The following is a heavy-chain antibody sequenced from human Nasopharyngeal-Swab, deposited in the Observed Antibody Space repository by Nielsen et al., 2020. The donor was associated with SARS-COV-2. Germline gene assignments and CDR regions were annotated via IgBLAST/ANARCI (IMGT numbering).Heavy chain of an antibody. D-gene: IGHD4-17*01. CDR1: GFTFCSYG. J-gene: IGHJ5*02. Sequence: GESLKISCAASGFTFCSYGMHWVRQAPGKGLEWVAVISYDGSNKYYADSVKGRFTISRDNSKNTLYLQMNSLRAEDTAVYYCAKGEHDYGDYIYWFDPWGQGTLVTVSS. V-gene: IGHV3-30*18. CDR3: AKGEHDYGDYIYWFDP. CDR2: ISYDGSNK.